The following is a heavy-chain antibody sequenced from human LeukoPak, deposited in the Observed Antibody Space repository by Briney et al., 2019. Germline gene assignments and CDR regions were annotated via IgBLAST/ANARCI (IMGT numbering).Heavy chain of an antibody. CDR2: MYYTGTT. D-gene: IGHD5-12*01. V-gene: IGHV4-39*07. Sequence: PSETLSLTCSVSGGSIRSLGYSWGWIRQPPGKGLEWIASMYYTGTTYYNLSLKSRVTMSVDTSKNQFSLNLTSVTAADTAVFYCARSVSAYAGRGWFDPWGQGTLVTVSS. CDR1: GGSIRSLGYS. CDR3: ARSVSAYAGRGWFDP. J-gene: IGHJ5*02.